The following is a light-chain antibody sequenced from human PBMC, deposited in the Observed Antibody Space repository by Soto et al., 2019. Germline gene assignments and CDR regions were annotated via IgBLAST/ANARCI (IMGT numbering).Light chain of an antibody. Sequence: DIPLTQSPSTLSASVGDRVTITCRASQTINFWLAWYQQKPGKAPKLLIYKTSELESGVPSRFSGSRSGTEFTLTISSLQPDDFATYYCQHYNTYPFTFGQGTKLEI. CDR3: QHYNTYPFT. CDR1: QTINFW. J-gene: IGKJ2*01. V-gene: IGKV1-5*03. CDR2: KTS.